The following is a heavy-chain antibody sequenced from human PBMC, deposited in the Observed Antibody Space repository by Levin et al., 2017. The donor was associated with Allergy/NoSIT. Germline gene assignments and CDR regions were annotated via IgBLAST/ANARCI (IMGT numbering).Heavy chain of an antibody. CDR3: AKQRSTSWKVFDY. J-gene: IGHJ4*02. CDR2: ISYDGKNI. Sequence: PGGSLRLSCAASGFTLRVYGVHWVRQAPGKGLEWMAFISYDGKNIYYADSVRGRFTISRDTSNNTLYLQMNSLRTEDTAVYYCAKQRSTSWKVFDYWGQGTLVTVSS. D-gene: IGHD6-13*01. V-gene: IGHV3-30*18. CDR1: GFTLRVYG.